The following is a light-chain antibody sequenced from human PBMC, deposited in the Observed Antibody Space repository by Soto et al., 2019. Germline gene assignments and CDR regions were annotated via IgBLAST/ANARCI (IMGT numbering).Light chain of an antibody. Sequence: HSVLTQPPSVSGAQGQRVTISCTGSSSNIGAGYDVHWYQQLPGTAPKLLIYGNSNRPSGVPDRFSGSKSGTSASLAITGLRAEDEADYYCKSSDSSLSGWVFGGGTKVTVL. CDR1: SSNIGAGYD. CDR2: GNS. J-gene: IGLJ3*02. V-gene: IGLV1-40*01. CDR3: KSSDSSLSGWV.